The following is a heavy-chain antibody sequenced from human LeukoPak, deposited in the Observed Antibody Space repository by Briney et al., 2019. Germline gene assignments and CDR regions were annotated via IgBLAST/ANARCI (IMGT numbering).Heavy chain of an antibody. CDR3: ARDTLWGIAGGDCPFDY. J-gene: IGHJ4*02. CDR2: IWYVGSNK. Sequence: GRSLRLSCAASGFTFSSYGMHWVRQAPGKGLEWVAVIWYVGSNKYYADSVKGRFTISRDNSKNTLYLQMNSLRAEDTAVYYCARDTLWGIAGGDCPFDYWGQGTLVTVSS. CDR1: GFTFSSYG. D-gene: IGHD2-21*02. V-gene: IGHV3-33*01.